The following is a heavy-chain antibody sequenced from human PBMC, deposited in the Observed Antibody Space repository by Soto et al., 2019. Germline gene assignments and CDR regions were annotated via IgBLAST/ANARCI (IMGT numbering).Heavy chain of an antibody. CDR3: TRANWYSEY. Sequence: QVQLQESGPGLVKPSETLSLTCTVSGGSINNHYWSWIRQPPGKGLEWLGYVYYNGITNYNPSLKSRVTMSVDTSKNPLSLNLTPLTAADTAIYYCTRANWYSEYWGQGTLVTVSS. V-gene: IGHV4-59*11. CDR1: GGSINNHY. J-gene: IGHJ4*02. CDR2: VYYNGIT. D-gene: IGHD7-27*01.